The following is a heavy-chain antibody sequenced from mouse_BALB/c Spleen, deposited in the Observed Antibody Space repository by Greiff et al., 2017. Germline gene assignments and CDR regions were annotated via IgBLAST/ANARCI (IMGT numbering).Heavy chain of an antibody. CDR2: IDPANGNT. D-gene: IGHD4-1*01. J-gene: IGHJ4*01. Sequence: VQLQQSGAELVKPGASVKLSCTASGFNIKDTYMHWVKQRPEQGLEWIGRIDPANGNTKYDPKFQGKATITADTSSNTAYLQLSSLTSEDTAVYYCARFGGTGAMDYWGQGTSVTVSS. CDR3: ARFGGTGAMDY. CDR1: GFNIKDTY. V-gene: IGHV14-3*02.